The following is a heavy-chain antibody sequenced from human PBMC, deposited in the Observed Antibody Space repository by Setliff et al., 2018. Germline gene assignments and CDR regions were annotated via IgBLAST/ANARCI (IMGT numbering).Heavy chain of an antibody. D-gene: IGHD6-25*01. V-gene: IGHV3-72*01. Sequence: PGGSLRLSCAASEFIFNDHYMDWVRQAPGKGLEWVGRIRNKANSDTTEYAASVKGRFTISRDNAKNSLYLQMNSLGAEDTAVYFCARSPANGGHDAFDVWGQGTMVTVSS. J-gene: IGHJ3*01. CDR2: IRNKANSDTT. CDR3: ARSPANGGHDAFDV. CDR1: EFIFNDHY.